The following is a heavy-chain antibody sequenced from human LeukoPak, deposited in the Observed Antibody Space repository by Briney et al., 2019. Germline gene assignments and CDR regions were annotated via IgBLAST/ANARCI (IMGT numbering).Heavy chain of an antibody. CDR2: IKQDGSEK. CDR1: GFTFSSYW. CDR3: ARTTTVRFRQYFDY. Sequence: GGSLRLSCAASGFTFSSYWMSWVRQAPGKGLEWVANIKQDGSEKYYVDSVKGRFTISRDNAKNSLYLQMNSLRAEDTAVYYCARTTTVRFRQYFDYWGQGTLVTVSS. D-gene: IGHD3-10*01. J-gene: IGHJ4*02. V-gene: IGHV3-7*01.